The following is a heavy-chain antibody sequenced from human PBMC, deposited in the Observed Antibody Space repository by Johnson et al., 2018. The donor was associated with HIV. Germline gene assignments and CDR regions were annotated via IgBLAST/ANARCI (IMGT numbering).Heavy chain of an antibody. CDR1: GFTFSDAW. V-gene: IGHV3-15*01. D-gene: IGHD2-15*01. J-gene: IGHJ3*02. CDR3: TTEWWSYAFDI. Sequence: VQLVESGGGLVKPGGSLRLSCAASGFTFSDAWMTGVRQAPGKGLEWIGRIKRKTDGVTTDYAAPVKGRFTISRDDSKNTLYLQMNSLKTEDTAVYYCTTEWWSYAFDIWGQGTMVTVSS. CDR2: IKRKTDGVTT.